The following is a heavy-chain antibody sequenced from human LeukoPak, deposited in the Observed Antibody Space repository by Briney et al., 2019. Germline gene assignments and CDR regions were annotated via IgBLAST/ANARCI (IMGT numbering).Heavy chain of an antibody. CDR1: GFTFSTYW. CDR2: ITTDGSST. D-gene: IGHD2-2*01. V-gene: IGHV3-74*01. J-gene: IGHJ4*02. Sequence: GGSLRLSCAASGFTFSTYWMHWVRQAPGKGLVWVSRITTDGSSTSYADSVKGRFTISRDDAKNTLYLQMNSLRAEDTAVYYCARVGSTSPYYFDHWGQGTLVSVSS. CDR3: ARVGSTSPYYFDH.